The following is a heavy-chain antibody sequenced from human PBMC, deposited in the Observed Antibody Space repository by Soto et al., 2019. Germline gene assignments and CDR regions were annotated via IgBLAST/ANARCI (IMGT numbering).Heavy chain of an antibody. D-gene: IGHD6-19*01. CDR2: IIPIFGTA. V-gene: IGHV1-69*13. J-gene: IGHJ4*02. Sequence: SVKVCCKASGGTFSSYSISWVRQAPGQGLEWMGGIIPIFGTANYAQKFQGRVTITADESTSTAYMELSSLRSEDTAVYYCARVLIAVAGPYFDYWGQGTLVTVSS. CDR1: GGTFSSYS. CDR3: ARVLIAVAGPYFDY.